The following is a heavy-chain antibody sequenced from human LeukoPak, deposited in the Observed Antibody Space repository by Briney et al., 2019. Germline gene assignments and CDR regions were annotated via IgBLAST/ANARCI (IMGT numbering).Heavy chain of an antibody. J-gene: IGHJ4*02. CDR2: IWYDGSNK. D-gene: IGHD2-15*01. Sequence: GGSLRLSCAASGFTFSSYGMHWVRQAPGKGLEWVAVIWYDGSNKYYADSVKGRFTISRDNSKNTLYLQMNSLRAEDTAVYYCARDYCSGGSCYSDYWGQGTLVTVSS. V-gene: IGHV3-33*01. CDR3: ARDYCSGGSCYSDY. CDR1: GFTFSSYG.